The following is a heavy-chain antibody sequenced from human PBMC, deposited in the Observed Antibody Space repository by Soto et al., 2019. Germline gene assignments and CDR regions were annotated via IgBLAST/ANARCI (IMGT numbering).Heavy chain of an antibody. V-gene: IGHV1-8*01. D-gene: IGHD3-10*01. J-gene: IGHJ5*02. CDR2: MNPNSGNT. CDR1: GYTFTSCD. CDR3: ARGLFQRGSGEFGFDP. Sequence: QVQLVQSGAEVKKPGASVKVACKACGYTFTSCDINWVRQASGRGLEWMGWMNPNSGNTGYAQKFQGRVTMTRNTSISTAYMELSSLRSEDTAVYYCARGLFQRGSGEFGFDPWGQGTLVTVSS.